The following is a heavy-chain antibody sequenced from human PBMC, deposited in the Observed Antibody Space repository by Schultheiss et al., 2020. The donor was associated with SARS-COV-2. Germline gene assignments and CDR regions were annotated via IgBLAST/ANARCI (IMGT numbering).Heavy chain of an antibody. Sequence: GESLKISCAASGFTFSSYEMNWVRQAPGKGLEWVSSISSSSSYIYYADSVKGRFTISRDNAKNSLYLQMNSLRAEDTAVYYCARFAPGPPTHMDVWGKGTTVTVSS. J-gene: IGHJ6*03. CDR1: GFTFSSYE. V-gene: IGHV3-21*01. CDR3: ARFAPGPPTHMDV. CDR2: ISSSSSYI.